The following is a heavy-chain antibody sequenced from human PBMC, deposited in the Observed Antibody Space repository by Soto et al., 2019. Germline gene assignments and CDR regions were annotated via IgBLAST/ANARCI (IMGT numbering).Heavy chain of an antibody. CDR3: ARELGYYDSSGMGFSGMDV. J-gene: IGHJ6*02. V-gene: IGHV1-18*04. D-gene: IGHD3-22*01. CDR1: GYTFTSYG. CDR2: ISAYNGNT. Sequence: GASVKVSCKASGYTFTSYGISWVRQAPGQGLEWMGWISAYNGNTNYAQKLQGRVTMTTDTSTSTAYMELRSLRSDDTAVYYCARELGYYDSSGMGFSGMDVWGQGTTVTVSS.